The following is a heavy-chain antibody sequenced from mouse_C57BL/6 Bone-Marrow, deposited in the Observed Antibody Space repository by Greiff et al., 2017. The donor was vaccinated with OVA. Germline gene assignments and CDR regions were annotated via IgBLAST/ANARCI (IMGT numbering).Heavy chain of an antibody. Sequence: EVKLVESGGGLVQPGGSLKLSCAASGFTFSDYGMAWVRQAPRKGPEWVAFISNLAYSIYYADTMTGRFTISRENAKNTLYLEMSSLRSEDTAMYYCARQDYYGSPDWYFDVWGTGTTVTVSS. D-gene: IGHD1-1*01. J-gene: IGHJ1*03. CDR1: GFTFSDYG. V-gene: IGHV5-15*01. CDR2: ISNLAYSI. CDR3: ARQDYYGSPDWYFDV.